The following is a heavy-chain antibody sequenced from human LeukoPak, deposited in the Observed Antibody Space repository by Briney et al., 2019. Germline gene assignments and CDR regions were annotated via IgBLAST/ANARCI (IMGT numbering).Heavy chain of an antibody. J-gene: IGHJ3*02. V-gene: IGHV3-30*03. Sequence: GGSLRLSCAASGFTFSSYGMHWVRQAPGKGLEWMAVISYDGSNKYYADSVKGRFTISRDNSKNTLYLQMNSLRAEDTAVYYCAAYGGTDAFDIWGQGTMVTVSS. CDR2: ISYDGSNK. CDR1: GFTFSSYG. D-gene: IGHD4-23*01. CDR3: AAYGGTDAFDI.